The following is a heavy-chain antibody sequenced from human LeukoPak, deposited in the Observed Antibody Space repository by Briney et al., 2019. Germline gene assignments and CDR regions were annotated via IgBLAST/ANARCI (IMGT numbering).Heavy chain of an antibody. J-gene: IGHJ4*02. CDR1: GGSMSSYY. V-gene: IGHV4-4*07. D-gene: IGHD2-21*02. CDR3: ARDRDCGGVCYGY. Sequence: SETLSLTCTVSGGSMSSYYWSWIRQPAGKGLEWIGRIYTSGSTNYNPSLKSRVTISVDKSKNQFSLKLSSVTAADTAVYYCARDRDCGGVCYGYWGQGTLVTVSS. CDR2: IYTSGST.